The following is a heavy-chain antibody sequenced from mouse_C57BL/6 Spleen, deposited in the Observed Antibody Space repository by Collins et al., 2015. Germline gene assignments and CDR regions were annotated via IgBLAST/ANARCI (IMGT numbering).Heavy chain of an antibody. CDR1: GFSLTSYG. CDR3: ARDYYGSSYGAMDY. J-gene: IGHJ4*01. CDR2: IWSDGST. Sequence: QVQLKESGPGLVAPSQSLSITCTISGFSLTSYGVHWVRQPPGKGLEWLVVIWSDGSTTYNSALKSRLSISKDNSKSQVFLKMNSLQTDDTAVYYCARDYYGSSYGAMDYWGQGTSVTVSS. D-gene: IGHD1-1*01. V-gene: IGHV2-6-1*01.